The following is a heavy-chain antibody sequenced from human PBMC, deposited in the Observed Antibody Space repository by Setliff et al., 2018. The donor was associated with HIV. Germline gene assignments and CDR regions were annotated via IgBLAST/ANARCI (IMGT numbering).Heavy chain of an antibody. Sequence: PSETLSLTCSVSGGSISGYYWNWVRQPPGKGLEWLGYVYSSGTTDYNPALKGRVTISVDTSKNQFSLNLSSVTAADTAVYYCARHGAFYYYYYMDVWGKGTTVTVSS. CDR2: VYSSGTT. CDR3: ARHGAFYYYYYMDV. J-gene: IGHJ6*03. V-gene: IGHV4-59*08. CDR1: GGSISGYY.